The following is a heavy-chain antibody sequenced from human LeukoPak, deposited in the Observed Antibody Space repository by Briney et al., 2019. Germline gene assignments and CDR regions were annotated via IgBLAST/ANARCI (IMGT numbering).Heavy chain of an antibody. D-gene: IGHD2/OR15-2a*01. Sequence: GSSVTVSCKASGYTFTGYYMHWVRQAPGQGLEWMGWINPDSGGTNNAQKFQGRVTMTRDTSISTAYMELSRLRSDDTAVYYCARTFYDTLDSDAFDFWGQGTMVMDSS. CDR2: INPDSGGT. CDR1: GYTFTGYY. CDR3: ARTFYDTLDSDAFDF. J-gene: IGHJ3*01. V-gene: IGHV1-2*02.